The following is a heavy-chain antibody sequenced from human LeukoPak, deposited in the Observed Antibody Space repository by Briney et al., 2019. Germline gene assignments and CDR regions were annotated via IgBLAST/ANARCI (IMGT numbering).Heavy chain of an antibody. D-gene: IGHD6-19*01. Sequence: GGSLRLSCAASGFTFSSYAMLWVRQAPGKGLEWVADISYDGSNKSYADSVKGRFTISRDNSKNTLYLQMNSLRAEESAVYYCARDGSIAVDGTFCFDYWGQGTLVTVSS. CDR1: GFTFSSYA. CDR3: ARDGSIAVDGTFCFDY. CDR2: ISYDGSNK. V-gene: IGHV3-30-3*01. J-gene: IGHJ4*02.